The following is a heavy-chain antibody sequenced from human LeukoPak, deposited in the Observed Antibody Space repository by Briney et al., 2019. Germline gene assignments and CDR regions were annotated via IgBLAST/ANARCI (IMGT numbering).Heavy chain of an antibody. CDR2: IIPIFGTA. V-gene: IGHV1-69*13. D-gene: IGHD1-26*01. CDR3: AREGPRSYAGAIDY. J-gene: IGHJ4*02. CDR1: GGTFSSYA. Sequence: ASVKVSCKASGGTFSSYAISWVRQAPGQGLEWMGGIIPIFGTANYAQKFQGRVTITADESTSTAYMEPSSLRSEDTAVYYCAREGPRSYAGAIDYWGQGTLVTVSS.